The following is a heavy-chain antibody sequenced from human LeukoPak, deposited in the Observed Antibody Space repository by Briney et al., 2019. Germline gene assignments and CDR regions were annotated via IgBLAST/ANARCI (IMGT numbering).Heavy chain of an antibody. CDR1: GFTFGDYA. Sequence: GGSLRLSCTASGFTFGDYAMSWVRQAPGKGLEWVGFIRSKAYGGTTEYAASVKGRFTISRDDSKSIAYLQMNSLKTEDTAVYYCARDTDSSGLYRGFDYWGQGTLVTVSS. J-gene: IGHJ4*02. D-gene: IGHD6-19*01. CDR3: ARDTDSSGLYRGFDY. CDR2: IRSKAYGGTT. V-gene: IGHV3-49*04.